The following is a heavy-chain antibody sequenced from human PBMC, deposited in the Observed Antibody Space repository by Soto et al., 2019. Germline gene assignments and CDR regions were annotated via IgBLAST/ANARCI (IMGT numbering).Heavy chain of an antibody. V-gene: IGHV3-21*02. CDR2: ISSSNSYI. Sequence: EVQLVESGGGLVQPGGSLRLSCATSGFTFSSYTMNWVRQAPGKGLEWVSCISSSNSYIHYADSVKGRFTISRDNAKDSLYLQMNSLRVEDTAIYYCARGATIDYWGQGILVTVSS. J-gene: IGHJ4*02. CDR3: ARGATIDY. D-gene: IGHD5-12*01. CDR1: GFTFSSYT.